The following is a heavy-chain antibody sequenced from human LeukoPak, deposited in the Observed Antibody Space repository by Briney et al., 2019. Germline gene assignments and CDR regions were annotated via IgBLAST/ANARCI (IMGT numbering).Heavy chain of an antibody. V-gene: IGHV4-4*07. J-gene: IGHJ4*02. CDR3: ARGDYVWGSYPPDY. D-gene: IGHD3-16*02. CDR1: GGSISGYY. Sequence: TSETLSLTCSVSGGSISGYYWSWIRQPAGKGLEWIGRIYTSGSTNYNPSLKSRVTMSVDTSKNQFSLKLSYVTAADTAVYYCARGDYVWGSYPPDYWGQGTLVTVSS. CDR2: IYTSGST.